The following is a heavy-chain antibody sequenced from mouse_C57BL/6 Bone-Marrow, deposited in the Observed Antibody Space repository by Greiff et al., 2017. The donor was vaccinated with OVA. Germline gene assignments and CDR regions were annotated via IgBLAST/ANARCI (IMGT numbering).Heavy chain of an antibody. D-gene: IGHD2-2*01. Sequence: VKLQQSGAELVKPGASVKISCKASGYAFSSYWMNWVKQRPGKGLEWIGQIYPGDGDTNYKGKFKGKATLTADKSSSKAYMQLSSLTSEDSAVYFCARWGYGSWFAYWGQGTLVTVSA. CDR1: GYAFSSYW. V-gene: IGHV1-80*01. J-gene: IGHJ3*01. CDR3: ARWGYGSWFAY. CDR2: IYPGDGDT.